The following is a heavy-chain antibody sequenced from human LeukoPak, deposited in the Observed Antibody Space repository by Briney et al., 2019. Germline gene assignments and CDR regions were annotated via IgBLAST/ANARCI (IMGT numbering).Heavy chain of an antibody. V-gene: IGHV4-61*02. J-gene: IGHJ3*02. D-gene: IGHD3-10*01. Sequence: SETLSLTCTVSGGSISSGSYYWSWIRQPAGKGLEWIGRIYTSGSTNYNPSLKSRVTISVDTSKNQFSLKLSSVTAADTAVYYCARGGITMVRGVKTYAFDIWGQGTMVTVSS. CDR2: IYTSGST. CDR1: GGSISSGSYY. CDR3: ARGGITMVRGVKTYAFDI.